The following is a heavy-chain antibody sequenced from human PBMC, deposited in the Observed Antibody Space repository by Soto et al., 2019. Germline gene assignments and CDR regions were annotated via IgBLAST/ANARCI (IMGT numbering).Heavy chain of an antibody. D-gene: IGHD4-17*01. V-gene: IGHV5-51*01. CDR1: GYSFTSYW. CDR2: IYPGDSDT. Sequence: GESLKISCKGSGYSFTSYWIGWVRQMPGKGLEWMGIIYPGDSDTRYSPSFQGQVTISADKSISTAYLQWSSLKASDTAMYYCARRATVTSLKKNSFDSWGQGPPVTVS. CDR3: ARRATVTSLKKNSFDS. J-gene: IGHJ5*01.